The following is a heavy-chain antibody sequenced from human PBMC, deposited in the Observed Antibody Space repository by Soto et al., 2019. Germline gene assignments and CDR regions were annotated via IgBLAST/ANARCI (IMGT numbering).Heavy chain of an antibody. Sequence: ASVKVSCKASGYTFTGYYMHWVRQAPGQGLEWMGWINPNSGGTNYAQKFQGWVTMTRDTSISTAYMELSRLRSEDTAVYYCARAYCSSTSCYRTSNWFDPWGQGTLVTVSS. CDR2: INPNSGGT. CDR1: GYTFTGYY. D-gene: IGHD2-2*01. J-gene: IGHJ5*02. V-gene: IGHV1-2*04. CDR3: ARAYCSSTSCYRTSNWFDP.